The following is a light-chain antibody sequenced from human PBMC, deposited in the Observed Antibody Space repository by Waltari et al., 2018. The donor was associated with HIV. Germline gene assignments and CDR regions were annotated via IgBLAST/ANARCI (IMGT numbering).Light chain of an antibody. V-gene: IGLV3-21*02. CDR2: DDS. Sequence: SYVLSQPPSVSVAPGQTARITCGGNNIGSKSVHWYQQKPGQAPVLVVHDDSDRPSGIPERFSGSNSGNTASLTISRVEAGDEADYCCQVWDSSSDQPVLFGGGTKLTVL. J-gene: IGLJ2*01. CDR3: QVWDSSSDQPVL. CDR1: NIGSKS.